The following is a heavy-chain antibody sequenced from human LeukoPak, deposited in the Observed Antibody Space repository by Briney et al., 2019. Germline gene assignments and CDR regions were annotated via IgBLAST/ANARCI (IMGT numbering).Heavy chain of an antibody. D-gene: IGHD3-10*01. CDR2: ISGSGGST. V-gene: IGHV3-23*01. CDR1: GFTFSSYA. J-gene: IGHJ4*02. Sequence: GGSLRLSCAGSGFTFSSYAMSWVRQAPGKGLEWVSGISGSGGSTYYADSVKGRFTISRDNSKNTLYLQMNSLRAEDTAVYYCAKHGFGVPEDYWGQGTLVTVSS. CDR3: AKHGFGVPEDY.